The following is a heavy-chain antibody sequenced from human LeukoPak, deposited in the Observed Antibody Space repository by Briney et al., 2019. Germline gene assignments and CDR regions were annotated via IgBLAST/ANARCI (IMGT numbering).Heavy chain of an antibody. J-gene: IGHJ5*02. CDR3: ARHGGTFDP. D-gene: IGHD1-1*01. Sequence: PETLSLTCTLSGDSISSNHWSWIRQPPGKGMVWIGYAYHSGITNYNPSPKNPVTISVETSESQLSLKLSSLTAAETAIYYCARHGGTFDPWGQGILVTVSS. V-gene: IGHV4-59*01. CDR1: GDSISSNH. CDR2: AYHSGIT.